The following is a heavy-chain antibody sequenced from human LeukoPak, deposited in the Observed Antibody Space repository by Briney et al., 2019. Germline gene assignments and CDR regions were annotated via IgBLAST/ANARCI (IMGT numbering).Heavy chain of an antibody. D-gene: IGHD1-26*01. CDR2: IYHSGST. CDR1: GGSISSGGYS. V-gene: IGHV4-30-2*01. J-gene: IGHJ2*01. CDR3: ARDLFIESDSGSPFDL. Sequence: PSETLSLTCAVSGGSISSGGYSWSWIRQPPGKGLEWIGYIYHSGSTYYNPSLKSRVTISVDRSKNQFSLKLSSVTAADTAVYYCARDLFIESDSGSPFDLWGRGTLVAVSS.